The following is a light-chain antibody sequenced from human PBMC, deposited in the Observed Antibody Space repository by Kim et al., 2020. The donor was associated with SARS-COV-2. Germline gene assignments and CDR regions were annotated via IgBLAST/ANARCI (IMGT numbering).Light chain of an antibody. CDR2: RND. Sequence: QSVLTQPPSASGTPGQRVTISCSGRSSNIGNNYVFWYQHLPGKAPKLLIYRNDQRPSGVPDRFSASKSGTSASLAISGLRSEDEADYYCAAWDDSLSGSAVFGGGTQLTVL. V-gene: IGLV1-47*01. CDR1: SSNIGNNY. J-gene: IGLJ7*01. CDR3: AAWDDSLSGSAV.